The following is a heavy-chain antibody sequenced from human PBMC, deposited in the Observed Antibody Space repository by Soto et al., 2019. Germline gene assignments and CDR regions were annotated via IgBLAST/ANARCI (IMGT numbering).Heavy chain of an antibody. CDR1: GGSISSSSYY. J-gene: IGHJ4*02. Sequence: SETLSLTCTVSGGSISSSSYYWGWILQPPGKGLEWLGYIDHSGYTFYNPSLQSRIILSMDTSKNQFSLKLSSATAADTAVYFCARKQAGFFYGIDYWGQGTLVTVSS. CDR2: IDHSGYT. D-gene: IGHD3-3*01. V-gene: IGHV4-31*03. CDR3: ARKQAGFFYGIDY.